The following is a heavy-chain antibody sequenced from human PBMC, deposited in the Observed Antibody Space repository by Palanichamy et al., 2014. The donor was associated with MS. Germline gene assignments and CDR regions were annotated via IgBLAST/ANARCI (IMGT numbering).Heavy chain of an antibody. CDR1: GGSISSSSYY. CDR2: IYYSGST. D-gene: IGHD3-22*01. J-gene: IGHJ4*02. Sequence: LQLQESGPGLVKPSEILSLTCTVSGGSISSSSYYWGWIRQPPGKGLEWIGSIYYSGSTYYNPSLKSRVTISVDTSKNQFSLKLSSVTAADTAVYYCARQKGKNYYDSSGYYLDWGQGTLVTVSS. CDR3: ARQKGKNYYDSSGYYLD. V-gene: IGHV4-39*01.